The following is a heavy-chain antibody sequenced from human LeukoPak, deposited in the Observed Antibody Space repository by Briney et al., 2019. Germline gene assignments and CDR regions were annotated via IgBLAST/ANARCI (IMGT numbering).Heavy chain of an antibody. CDR3: ASSIVGAYDAFDI. Sequence: ASVKVSCKASGYTFTSYGISWVRQAPGQGLEWMGWISAYNGNTNYAQKLQGRVTMSTDTSTSTAYMELRSLRSDDTAVYYCASSIVGAYDAFDIWGQGTMVTVSS. CDR2: ISAYNGNT. CDR1: GYTFTSYG. J-gene: IGHJ3*02. D-gene: IGHD1-26*01. V-gene: IGHV1-18*01.